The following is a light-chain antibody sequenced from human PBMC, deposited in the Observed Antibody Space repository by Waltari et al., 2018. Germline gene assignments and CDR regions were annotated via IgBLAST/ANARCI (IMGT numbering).Light chain of an antibody. Sequence: QSALTQPASVSGSPGQSITIPSTGTSSDIGSYNYVSWYQQHPGKAPKLIIFDVTNRPSGVSNRFSGSKSGNTASLIISGLQGEDEADYYCSSYMDTTALELFGGGTSLTVL. J-gene: IGLJ2*01. CDR1: SSDIGSYNY. CDR2: DVT. CDR3: SSYMDTTALEL. V-gene: IGLV2-14*03.